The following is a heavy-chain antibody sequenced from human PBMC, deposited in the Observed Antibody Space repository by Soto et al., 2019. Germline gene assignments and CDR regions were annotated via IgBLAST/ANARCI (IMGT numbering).Heavy chain of an antibody. CDR3: ARDSPIYYDSSGYYFDY. D-gene: IGHD3-22*01. CDR2: ISAYNGKT. Sequence: ASVKVSCKASGGTFSSYAISWVRQAPGQGLEWMGWISAYNGKTNYAQKLQGRVTMTTDTSTSTAYMELRSLRSDDTAVYYCARDSPIYYDSSGYYFDYWGQGTLVTVSS. J-gene: IGHJ4*02. CDR1: GGTFSSYA. V-gene: IGHV1-18*01.